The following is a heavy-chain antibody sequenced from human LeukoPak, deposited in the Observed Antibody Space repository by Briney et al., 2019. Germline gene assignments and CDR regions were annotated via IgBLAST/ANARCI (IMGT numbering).Heavy chain of an antibody. Sequence: ASVKVSCKASGYTFTSYYMHWVRQAPGQGLEWMGIINSSGGSTSYAQKFQGRVTMTRDTSTSTVYMELSSLRSEDTAVYYCARDLGGNDLFDYWGQGTLVTVSS. CDR1: GYTFTSYY. V-gene: IGHV1-46*01. D-gene: IGHD4-23*01. CDR3: ARDLGGNDLFDY. CDR2: INSSGGST. J-gene: IGHJ4*02.